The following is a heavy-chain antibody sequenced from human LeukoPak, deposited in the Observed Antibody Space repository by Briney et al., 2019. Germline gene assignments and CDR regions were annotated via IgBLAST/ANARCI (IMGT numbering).Heavy chain of an antibody. CDR2: IISISSYI. CDR1: GFTFSSYS. D-gene: IGHD6-19*01. V-gene: IGHV3-21*01. Sequence: PGGSLRLSCAASGFTFSSYSMNWVRQAPGKGLEWVSSIISISSYIYYADSVKRRFTISRDNAKNSLYLQMNSLRAEDTAVYYCARASVAVDGYYYYGMDVWGQGTTVTVSS. CDR3: ARASVAVDGYYYYGMDV. J-gene: IGHJ6*02.